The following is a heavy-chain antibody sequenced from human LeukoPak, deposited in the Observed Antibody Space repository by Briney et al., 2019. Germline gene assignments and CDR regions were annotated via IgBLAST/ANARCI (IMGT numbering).Heavy chain of an antibody. Sequence: GGSLRLSCAASGFTFSSYGMSWVRQAPGKGLEWVSAISGSGGSTYYADSVKGRFTISRDNAKNSLYLQMNSLRAEDTAVYYCAREGDYYYYMDVWGKGTTVTISS. V-gene: IGHV3-23*01. CDR1: GFTFSSYG. CDR2: ISGSGGST. J-gene: IGHJ6*03. CDR3: AREGDYYYYMDV.